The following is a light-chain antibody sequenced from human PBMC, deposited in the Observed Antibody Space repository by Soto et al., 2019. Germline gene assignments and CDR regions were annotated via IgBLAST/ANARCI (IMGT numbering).Light chain of an antibody. V-gene: IGLV1-51*01. CDR2: DNN. Sequence: QPVLTQPPSVSAAAGQKVTISCSGSSSNIGTNRISWYQQLSGTAPKLLIYDNNKRPSGFPDRFSGSKSGTSGTLVITGLQTGDEAVYYCGTWDNSLSAYVFGTGTKLTVL. CDR1: SSNIGTNR. J-gene: IGLJ1*01. CDR3: GTWDNSLSAYV.